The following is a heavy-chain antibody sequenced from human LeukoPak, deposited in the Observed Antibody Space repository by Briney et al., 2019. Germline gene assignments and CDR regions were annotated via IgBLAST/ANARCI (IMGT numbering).Heavy chain of an antibody. V-gene: IGHV3-66*04. Sequence: GSLRLSCAASGFTVSSNYMSWVRQAPGKGLEWVSVIYSDGNTYYAESVKGRFTVSRDNSKNTLYLQMNSLRAEDTAVYFCATHTWDYWGQGTLVTVSS. J-gene: IGHJ4*02. CDR2: IYSDGNT. CDR3: ATHTWDY. CDR1: GFTVSSNY.